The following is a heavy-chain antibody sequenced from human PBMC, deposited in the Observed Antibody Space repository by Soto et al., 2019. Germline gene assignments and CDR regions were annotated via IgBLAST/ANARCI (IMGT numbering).Heavy chain of an antibody. D-gene: IGHD3-10*01. J-gene: IGHJ5*02. Sequence: SETLSLTCAVYGGSFSGYYWSWIRQPPGKGLERIGEINHSGSTNYNPSLKSRVTISVDTSKNQFSLKLSSVTAADTAVYYCARVVITMIRGVIHSGWFDPWGQGTLVTVSS. CDR1: GGSFSGYY. CDR2: INHSGST. CDR3: ARVVITMIRGVIHSGWFDP. V-gene: IGHV4-34*01.